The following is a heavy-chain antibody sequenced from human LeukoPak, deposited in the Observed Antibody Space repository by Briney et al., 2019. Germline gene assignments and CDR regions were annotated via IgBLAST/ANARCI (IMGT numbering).Heavy chain of an antibody. CDR3: AKVANLYCSAGTCYWDY. D-gene: IGHD2-15*01. CDR2: IKQDGSEK. Sequence: GGSLRLSCAASGFTFSSYWMSWVRQAPGKGLEWVANIKQDGSEKYYVDSVKGRFTISRDNAKNSLYLQMNSLRAEDTAVYYCAKVANLYCSAGTCYWDYWGQGTLVTVSS. V-gene: IGHV3-7*01. J-gene: IGHJ4*02. CDR1: GFTFSSYW.